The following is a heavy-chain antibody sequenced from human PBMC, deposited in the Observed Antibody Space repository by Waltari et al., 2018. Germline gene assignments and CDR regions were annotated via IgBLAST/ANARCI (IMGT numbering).Heavy chain of an antibody. CDR2: SQGSRST. Sequence: QVQLQESGQGLVKPSETLSLTCAVSGVSVSSSYWSGIRQPAGKGLEGIGRSQGSRSTNDTPSLESRVMMSVDTSKDQFSLRLTSVTAADTAVYYGAGESSLYWDNWGQGTLVTVSS. CDR3: AGESSLYWDN. V-gene: IGHV4-4*07. J-gene: IGHJ4*02. CDR1: GVSVSSSY. D-gene: IGHD2-8*02.